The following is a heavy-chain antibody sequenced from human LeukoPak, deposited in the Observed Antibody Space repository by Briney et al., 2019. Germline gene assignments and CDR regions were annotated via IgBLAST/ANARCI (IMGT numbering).Heavy chain of an antibody. CDR2: VYDSGST. D-gene: IGHD2-2*01. CDR3: ARHWVQYCSSTSCYGVLDY. CDR1: GGSIRSSSYY. J-gene: IGHJ4*02. Sequence: ETLSLTCIVSGGSIRSSSYYWGWVRQPPGKGLEWIGEVYDSGSTNYNVSLKSRVSISVDKSKNQFSLKLDSVTAADTAVYYCARHWVQYCSSTSCYGVLDYWGQGTLVTVSS. V-gene: IGHV4-39*01.